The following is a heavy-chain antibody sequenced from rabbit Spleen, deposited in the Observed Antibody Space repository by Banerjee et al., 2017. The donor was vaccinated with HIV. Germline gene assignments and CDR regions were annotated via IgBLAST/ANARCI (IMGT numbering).Heavy chain of an antibody. Sequence: QSLEESGGDLVKPGASLTLTCTASGFDFSSYYMCWVRQAPGKGLEWIACIYAGVSGSTYYASWVNGRFTISKTSSTTVTLHMTSLTAADTATYFCARNDGSFYSLAYLDLWGPGTLVTVS. CDR1: GFDFSSYY. D-gene: IGHD8-1*01. CDR2: IYAGVSGST. CDR3: ARNDGSFYSLAYLDL. V-gene: IGHV1S40*01. J-gene: IGHJ4*01.